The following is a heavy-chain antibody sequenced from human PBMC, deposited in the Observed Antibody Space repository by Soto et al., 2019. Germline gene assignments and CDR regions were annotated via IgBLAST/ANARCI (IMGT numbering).Heavy chain of an antibody. Sequence: SVKVSCKASGGTFGSDAITWVRQAPGQGLEWVGRIIPIFGTTNYAQNLQGRVTISADKSTLTSYMELHSLTSDDTALYYCARDRTDSGYYTNWLDPWGQGTQVTVPQ. CDR2: IIPIFGTT. CDR1: GGTFGSDA. V-gene: IGHV1-69*06. CDR3: ARDRTDSGYYTNWLDP. D-gene: IGHD3-22*01. J-gene: IGHJ5*02.